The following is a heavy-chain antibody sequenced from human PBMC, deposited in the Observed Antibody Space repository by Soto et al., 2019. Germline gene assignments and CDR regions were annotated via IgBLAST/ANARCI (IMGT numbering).Heavy chain of an antibody. J-gene: IGHJ3*01. D-gene: IGHD1-1*01. CDR2: IYYNGDT. CDR3: ASRLMKTWNQGHAFDF. CDR1: GGSVSSGNYF. Sequence: QLQLQESGPGLVKPAETLSLKCAVSGGSVSSGNYFWGWIRQPPGKGLEWIGNIYYNGDTYYSPSLKSRVPMPVDTAQNKSSRRLTSVTAADPAVYYGASRLMKTWNQGHAFDFWAKGHWSPSLQ. V-gene: IGHV4-39*01.